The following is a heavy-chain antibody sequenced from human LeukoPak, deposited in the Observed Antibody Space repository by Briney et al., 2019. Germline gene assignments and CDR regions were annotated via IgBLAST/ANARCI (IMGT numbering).Heavy chain of an antibody. V-gene: IGHV4-31*03. CDR1: GGSISSGGYY. J-gene: IGHJ4*02. CDR2: IYYSGST. Sequence: PAQTLSLTCTVSGGSISSGGYYWSWIRQHPGKGLEWIGYIYYSGSTYYNPSLKSRVTISVDTSKNQFSLKLSSVTAADTAVYYCARSTTTVFFDYWGQGTLVTVSS. CDR3: ARSTTTVFFDY. D-gene: IGHD4-17*01.